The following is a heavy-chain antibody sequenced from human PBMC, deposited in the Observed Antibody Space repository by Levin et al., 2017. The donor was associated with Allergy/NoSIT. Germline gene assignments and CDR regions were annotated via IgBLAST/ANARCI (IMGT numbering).Heavy chain of an antibody. V-gene: IGHV3-11*01. CDR1: GFTFSDYY. CDR3: ASPGANDGY. Sequence: LSLTCAASGFTFSDYYMSWIRQAPGKGLEWVSYISESGSTMYYADSVKGRFSISRDNGKNSLYLQMNSLRAEDTAVYYCASPGANDGYWGQGTLVTVSS. CDR2: ISESGSTM. J-gene: IGHJ4*02. D-gene: IGHD4/OR15-4a*01.